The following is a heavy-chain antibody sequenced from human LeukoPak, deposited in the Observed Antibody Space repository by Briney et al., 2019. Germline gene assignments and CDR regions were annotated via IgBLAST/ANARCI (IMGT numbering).Heavy chain of an antibody. CDR2: IYSGGST. CDR1: GFTVSSNY. Sequence: GGSLRLSCAASGFTVSSNYMSWVRQAPGKGLEWVSVIYSGGSTYYADSVKGRFTISRDNSKNTLYLQMNSLRAEDTAVYYCAREGTRYQLLGVSDYWGQGTLVTVSS. D-gene: IGHD2-2*01. CDR3: AREGTRYQLLGVSDY. J-gene: IGHJ4*02. V-gene: IGHV3-66*01.